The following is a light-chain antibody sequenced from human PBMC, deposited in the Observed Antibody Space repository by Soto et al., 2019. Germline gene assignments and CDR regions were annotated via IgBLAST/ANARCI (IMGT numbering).Light chain of an antibody. J-gene: IGLJ1*01. V-gene: IGLV2-14*01. CDR2: EVR. CDR1: SSDIGGYDY. Sequence: QSALTKPASVSGSPGQSITISCTGTSSDIGGYDYVSWYQQRPGKAPKLMIYEVRYRPSGVSNRFSGSKSGNTASLTISGLXAEDEADYYCCSYTRTSNHYFFGSGTKVTVL. CDR3: CSYTRTSNHYF.